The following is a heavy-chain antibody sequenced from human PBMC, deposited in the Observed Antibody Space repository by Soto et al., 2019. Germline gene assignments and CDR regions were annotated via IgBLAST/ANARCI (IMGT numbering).Heavy chain of an antibody. V-gene: IGHV3-11*06. CDR1: GFTFSDYY. D-gene: IGHD6-13*01. CDR2: ISSSSSYT. J-gene: IGHJ6*02. CDR3: AKQQQLVGYYYYGMDV. Sequence: GSLRLSCAASGFTFSDYYMSWIRQAPGKGLEWVSYISSSSSYTNYADSVKGRSTISRDNAKNSLYLQMNSLRAEDTAVYYCAKQQQLVGYYYYGMDVWGQGTTVTVSS.